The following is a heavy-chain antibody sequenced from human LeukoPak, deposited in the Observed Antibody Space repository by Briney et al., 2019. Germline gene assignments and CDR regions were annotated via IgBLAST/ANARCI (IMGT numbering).Heavy chain of an antibody. J-gene: IGHJ5*02. CDR2: INHSGST. CDR1: GGSFSGYY. Sequence: SETLSLTCAVYGGSFSGYYWSWIRQPPGKGLEWIGEINHSGSTNYNPSLKSRVTISVDTSKTQFSLKLSSVTAADTAVYYCARAARHFWSGYYTGANWFDPWGQGTLVTVSS. V-gene: IGHV4-34*01. D-gene: IGHD3-3*02. CDR3: ARAARHFWSGYYTGANWFDP.